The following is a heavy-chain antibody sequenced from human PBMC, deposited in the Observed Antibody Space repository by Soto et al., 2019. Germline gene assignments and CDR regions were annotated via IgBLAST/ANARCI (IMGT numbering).Heavy chain of an antibody. D-gene: IGHD5-18*01. J-gene: IGHJ4*02. V-gene: IGHV2-5*02. CDR1: VFSLTPSGEG. CDR2: IFWDDDK. CDR3: AHLPWKQLWPRAPVVN. Sequence: SGPTLVNPTQTLTLTCTFSVFSLTPSGEGVGWIRQPPGKALEWLGIIFWDDDKRYRPSLRSRLTITKDTSKNQLVLTMTNMDPVDTATYYCAHLPWKQLWPRAPVVNWGQGTPVTVSS.